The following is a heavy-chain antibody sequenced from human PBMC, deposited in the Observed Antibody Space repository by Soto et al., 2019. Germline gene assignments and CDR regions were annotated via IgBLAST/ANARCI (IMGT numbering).Heavy chain of an antibody. CDR3: ARGWDIVATTYSYYYGMDV. D-gene: IGHD5-12*01. Sequence: EVQLVESGGGLIQPGGSLRLSCAASGFTVSSNYMSWVRQAPGKGLEWVSVLYSGGSTYYADSVKGRFTISRDNSKNPLYLQMKRLRAEDTAVYYCARGWDIVATTYSYYYGMDVWGQGTTVPVSS. CDR1: GFTVSSNY. V-gene: IGHV3-53*01. CDR2: LYSGGST. J-gene: IGHJ6*02.